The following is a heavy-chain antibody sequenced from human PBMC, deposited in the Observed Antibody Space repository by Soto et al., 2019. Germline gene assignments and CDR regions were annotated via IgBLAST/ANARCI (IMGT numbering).Heavy chain of an antibody. CDR2: INYSEST. V-gene: IGHV4-30-4*01. CDR1: CGCLSSGDYY. J-gene: IGHJ4*02. CDR3: ARGHSTMDFPYS. Sequence: SSETLSLTCTVSCGCLSSGDYYWTWVRQTPGRGVEYIGYINYSESTYYNPSIQSRFTISIDTSKNQFSLKLSSLTAADTAVSYCARGHSTMDFPYSWGQGTLVTVSS. D-gene: IGHD3-10*01.